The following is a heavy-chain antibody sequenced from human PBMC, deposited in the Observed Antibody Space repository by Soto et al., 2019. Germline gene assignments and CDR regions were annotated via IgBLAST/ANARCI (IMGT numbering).Heavy chain of an antibody. Sequence: QVQLVQSGAEVKKPGASVQVSCKASGYTFTSYALHWVRQARGERPEWMGWINAANGDTKYSKKFQGRVTITRDTSASTGYMELSNLRSEDTAVYYCGRSVVGATGEILYNAMDVWGQGTTVTVSS. CDR3: GRSVVGATGEILYNAMDV. V-gene: IGHV1-3*01. CDR2: INAANGDT. CDR1: GYTFTSYA. D-gene: IGHD1-26*01. J-gene: IGHJ6*02.